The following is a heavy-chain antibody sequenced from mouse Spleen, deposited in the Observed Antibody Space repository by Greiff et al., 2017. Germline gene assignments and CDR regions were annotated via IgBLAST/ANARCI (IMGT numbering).Heavy chain of an antibody. D-gene: IGHD2-3*01. CDR2: IHPSDSDT. Sequence: QVQLQQPGAELVKPGASVKLSCKASGYTFTSYWMHWVKQRPGQGLEWIGRIHPSDSDTNYNQKFKGKATLTVDKSSSTAYMQLSSLTSEDSAVYYCAMMEERPPLAMDYWGQGTSVTVSS. J-gene: IGHJ4*01. V-gene: IGHV1-74*01. CDR1: GYTFTSYW. CDR3: AMMEERPPLAMDY.